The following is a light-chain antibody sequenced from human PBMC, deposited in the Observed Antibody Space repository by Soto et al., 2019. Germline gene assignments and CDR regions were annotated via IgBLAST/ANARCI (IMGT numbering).Light chain of an antibody. V-gene: IGLV2-14*01. CDR2: DVS. Sequence: QSALTQPASVSGSPGQSITISCTGTSIDVGGHNSVAWYQHNPGKAPKLMIYDVSNRPSGVSSRFSGSKSGNTASLSISGLQAEDEADYYCSSYTSSSTLVFGTGTKLTVL. J-gene: IGLJ1*01. CDR3: SSYTSSSTLV. CDR1: SIDVGGHNS.